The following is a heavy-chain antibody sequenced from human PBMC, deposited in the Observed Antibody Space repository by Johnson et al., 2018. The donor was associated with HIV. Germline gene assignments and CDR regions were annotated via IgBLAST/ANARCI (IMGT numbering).Heavy chain of an antibody. CDR3: ARDGRDLVTRGAFDI. D-gene: IGHD5-18*01. CDR2: ISYDGSNK. V-gene: IGHV3-30*14. J-gene: IGHJ3*02. CDR1: GFTFSSYA. Sequence: VQLVESGGGVVQPGRSLRLSCAASGFTFSSYAMHWVRQAPGKGLEWVAVISYDGSNKYYADSVKGRFTISRDNSNNMVYLQMDSLRPEDTAVYYCARDGRDLVTRGAFDIWGQVTVVTVSS.